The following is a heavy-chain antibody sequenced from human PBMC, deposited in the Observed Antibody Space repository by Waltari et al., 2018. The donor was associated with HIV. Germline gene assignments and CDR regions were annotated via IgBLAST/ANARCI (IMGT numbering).Heavy chain of an antibody. J-gene: IGHJ5*02. CDR3: ARHEPRSTWFDP. CDR1: GGSIRDNYYY. Sequence: QLQLRESGPGLVKSSETLSLTCSVSGGSIRDNYYYCAWMRQPPGKGLEWIVSIFYSGSTYDNPSLKSRVTMPVDTSKNQFSLKLNSVTAADTAVYCCARHEPRSTWFDPWGQGTLVTVSS. V-gene: IGHV4-39*01. D-gene: IGHD1-26*01. CDR2: IFYSGST.